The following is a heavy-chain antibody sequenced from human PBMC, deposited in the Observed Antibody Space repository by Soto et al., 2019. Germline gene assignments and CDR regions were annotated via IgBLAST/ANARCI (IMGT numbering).Heavy chain of an antibody. Sequence: SETLSLTCTVSGYSISSGGYYWSWIRQHPAKGLEWIGYIYYSGTTYYNPSLESRVTISADTSENQFSLKVNSVTVADTAVYYCASTYYTGSSGPFDYWGQGALVTVS. CDR3: ASTYYTGSSGPFDY. J-gene: IGHJ4*02. CDR2: IYYSGTT. CDR1: GYSISSGGYY. V-gene: IGHV4-31*03. D-gene: IGHD3-22*01.